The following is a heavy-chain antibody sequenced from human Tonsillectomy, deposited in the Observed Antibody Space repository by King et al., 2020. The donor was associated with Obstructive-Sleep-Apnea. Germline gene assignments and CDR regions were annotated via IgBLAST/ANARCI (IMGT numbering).Heavy chain of an antibody. D-gene: IGHD6-19*01. CDR2: ISWNSGSI. Sequence: VQLVESGGGLVQPGRSLRLSCAASGFTFDDYAMHWVRQAPGKGLEWVSGISWNSGSIGYADSVKGRFTISRDNAKNSLYLQINSLRPEDTALYYCAKDLSSGWYGPADYWGQGTLVTVSS. J-gene: IGHJ4*02. V-gene: IGHV3-9*01. CDR1: GFTFDDYA. CDR3: AKDLSSGWYGPADY.